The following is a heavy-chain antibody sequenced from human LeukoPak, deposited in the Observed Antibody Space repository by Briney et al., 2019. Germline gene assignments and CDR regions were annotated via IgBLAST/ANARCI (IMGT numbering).Heavy chain of an antibody. CDR2: IGTAGDI. Sequence: TGGSLRLSCAASGFTFSNYDMHWVRQATGKGLEWVSGIGTAGDIYYPGSVKGRFTISRDNSKNTLYLQMNSLRAEDTAVYYCAKDLKVGRITIFGVVTQNAFDIWGQGTMVTVSS. D-gene: IGHD3-3*01. J-gene: IGHJ3*02. CDR1: GFTFSNYD. CDR3: AKDLKVGRITIFGVVTQNAFDI. V-gene: IGHV3-13*01.